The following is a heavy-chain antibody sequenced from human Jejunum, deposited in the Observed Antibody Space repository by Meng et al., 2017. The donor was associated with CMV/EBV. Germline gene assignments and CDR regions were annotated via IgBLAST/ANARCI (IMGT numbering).Heavy chain of an antibody. CDR3: ARRGIFGADNDPRYFYGLDV. CDR2: ISGYNGDT. J-gene: IGHJ6*02. Sequence: YGISWVRQAPGQGLEWMGWISGYNGDTNYLQKVQGRVTLSTDKFTSTAYMELRSLTSDDTAVYFCARRGIFGADNDPRYFYGLDVWGQGTTVTVSS. CDR1: YG. V-gene: IGHV1-18*01. D-gene: IGHD3-3*01.